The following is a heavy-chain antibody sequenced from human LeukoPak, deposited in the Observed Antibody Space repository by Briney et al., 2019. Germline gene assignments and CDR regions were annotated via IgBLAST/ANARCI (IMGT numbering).Heavy chain of an antibody. CDR1: SGSLSDYY. V-gene: IGHV4-59*01. CDR2: IYHSGTT. J-gene: IGHJ4*02. CDR3: GRYYDSSGYSPISY. Sequence: SETLSLTCTVSSGSLSDYYWNWIRQPPGKGLEWIGNIYHSGTTNHNPSLKSRVTISIDTSKKQFSLKLRSVTTADTAMYFCGRYYDSSGYSPISYWGLGILVTVSS. D-gene: IGHD3-22*01.